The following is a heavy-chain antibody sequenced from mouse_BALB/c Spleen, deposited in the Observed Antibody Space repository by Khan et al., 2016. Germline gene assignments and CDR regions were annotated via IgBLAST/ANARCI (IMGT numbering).Heavy chain of an antibody. D-gene: IGHD2-4*01. CDR3: ARGNSYYDYDY. Sequence: VQLQESGAELARPGASVKLSCKASGYTFTSYWMQWVKQGPGQGLEWIGAIYPGDGNTGYTQNFKGKATLTADRSSSTAYMQLSSLASEDSAVYYCARGNSYYDYDYWGQGTTLTVSS. V-gene: IGHV1-87*01. J-gene: IGHJ2*01. CDR1: GYTFTSYW. CDR2: IYPGDGNT.